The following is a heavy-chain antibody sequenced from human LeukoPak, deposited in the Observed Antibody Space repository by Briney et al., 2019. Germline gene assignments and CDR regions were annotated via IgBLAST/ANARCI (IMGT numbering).Heavy chain of an antibody. CDR1: GFTFSSYA. J-gene: IGHJ4*02. V-gene: IGHV3-23*01. CDR2: ISGSGGST. Sequence: GGSLRLSCAASGFTFSSYAMSWVRQAPGKGLEWVSAISGSGGSTYYADSVKGRFTISRDNSKNTLYLQMNSLRAEDTAVYYCAKDLNQYRKGYVPGYYFDYWGQGTLVTVSS. D-gene: IGHD5-12*01. CDR3: AKDLNQYRKGYVPGYYFDY.